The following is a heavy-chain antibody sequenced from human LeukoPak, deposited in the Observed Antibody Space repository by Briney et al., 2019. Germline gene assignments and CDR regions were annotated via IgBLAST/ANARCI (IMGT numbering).Heavy chain of an antibody. Sequence: PSQTLSLTCTVSGVSISSGGYYWSWIRQPPGKGLEWIGYVYHSGSTNYNPSLKSRVTMSVDTSNNQFSLKLSSVTAADTAMYYCAREGDYYDSGGYYRIDFWGQGTLVTVSS. CDR1: GVSISSGGYY. CDR3: AREGDYYDSGGYYRIDF. D-gene: IGHD3-22*01. V-gene: IGHV4-61*08. J-gene: IGHJ4*02. CDR2: VYHSGST.